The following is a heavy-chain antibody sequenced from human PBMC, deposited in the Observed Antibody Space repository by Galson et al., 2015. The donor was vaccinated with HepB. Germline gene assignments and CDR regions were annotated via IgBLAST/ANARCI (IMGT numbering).Heavy chain of an antibody. J-gene: IGHJ4*02. V-gene: IGHV3-30-3*01. CDR3: ARDLDYGSGSYYNGDY. Sequence: SLRLSCAASGFTFSTYAMHWVRQAPGKGLEWVAVISYDGSNKYYADSVKGRFTISRDNSKNTLYLQMYSLRAEDTAVYYCARDLDYGSGSYYNGDYWGQGTLVTVSS. CDR1: GFTFSTYA. D-gene: IGHD3-10*01. CDR2: ISYDGSNK.